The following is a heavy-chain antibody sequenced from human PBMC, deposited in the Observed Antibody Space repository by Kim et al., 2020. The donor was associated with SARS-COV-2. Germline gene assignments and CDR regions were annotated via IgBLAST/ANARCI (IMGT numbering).Heavy chain of an antibody. D-gene: IGHD6-19*01. CDR1: GFTFSSYA. J-gene: IGHJ4*02. CDR3: VKERTSGWYDFDY. CDR2: ISTNGGST. V-gene: IGHV3-64D*06. Sequence: GGTLRLSCSASGFTFSSYAMHWVRQAPGKGLEYVSGISTNGGSTYYADSVKDRFIISRDNSRNMLILQMSSLRSEDTAVYYCVKERTSGWYDFDYWGQGTLVTVSS.